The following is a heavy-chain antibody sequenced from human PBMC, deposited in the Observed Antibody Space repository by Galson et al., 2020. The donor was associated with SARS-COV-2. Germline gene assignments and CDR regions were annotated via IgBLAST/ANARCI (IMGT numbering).Heavy chain of an antibody. CDR1: GGSISSYY. D-gene: IGHD5-12*01. V-gene: IGHV4-59*12. Sequence: ASETLSLTCTVSGGSISSYYWNWIRQPPGKGLEWIGYIYYIGTTTYNPSLKSRVTISVDTSKNQLSLNLSSVTAADTAVYYCAKGTYSAFDSRFDYWGQGMLITVSS. J-gene: IGHJ4*02. CDR2: IYYIGTT. CDR3: AKGTYSAFDSRFDY.